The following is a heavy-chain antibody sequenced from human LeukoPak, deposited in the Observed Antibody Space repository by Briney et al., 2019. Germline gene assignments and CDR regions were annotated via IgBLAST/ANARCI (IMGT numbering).Heavy chain of an antibody. CDR3: AVTTSWTIAAAGTYDY. CDR1: GGSFSGYY. V-gene: IGHV4-34*01. J-gene: IGHJ4*02. D-gene: IGHD6-13*01. CDR2: INHSGST. Sequence: SETLSLTCAVYGGSFSGYYWSWIRQPPGKGLEWIGEINHSGSTNYNPSLKSRVTISVDTSKNQFSLKLSSVTAADTAVYYCAVTTSWTIAAAGTYDYWGLGTLVTVSS.